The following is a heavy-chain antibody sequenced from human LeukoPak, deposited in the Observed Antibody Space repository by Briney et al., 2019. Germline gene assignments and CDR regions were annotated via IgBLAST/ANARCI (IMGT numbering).Heavy chain of an antibody. Sequence: SETLSLTCTVSGGSISSYYWTWIRQPPGKGLEWIGYIYYSGTTSYNPSLKSRVTISLDTSKNQFSLKLSSVTAADTAVYYCARGANWGSPDYWGQGTLVTVSS. D-gene: IGHD7-27*01. CDR1: GGSISSYY. J-gene: IGHJ4*02. CDR3: ARGANWGSPDY. CDR2: IYYSGTT. V-gene: IGHV4-59*01.